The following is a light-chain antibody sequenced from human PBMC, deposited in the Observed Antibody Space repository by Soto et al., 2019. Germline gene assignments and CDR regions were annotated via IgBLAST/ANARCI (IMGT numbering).Light chain of an antibody. CDR2: QTS. CDR3: HQRQSSPRT. V-gene: IGKV3-11*01. Sequence: EIVLTQSPATLSSFPGDRVTLSCRASQYINTRLAWYQHRPGQAPSLLIYQTSIRAAGIPARFSASGTGTDFTLTISDVQPEDFAVYYCHQRQSSPRTFGQGTKVDI. J-gene: IGKJ1*01. CDR1: QYINTR.